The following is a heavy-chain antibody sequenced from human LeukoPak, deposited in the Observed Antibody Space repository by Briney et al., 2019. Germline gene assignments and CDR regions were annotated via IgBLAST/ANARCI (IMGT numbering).Heavy chain of an antibody. D-gene: IGHD1-1*01. CDR1: GGSISSSSYY. CDR3: ARGGWTSGTTRAFDM. CDR2: IYYSGST. V-gene: IGHV4-39*07. J-gene: IGHJ3*02. Sequence: SETLSLTCTVSGGSISSSSYYWGWIRQPPGKGLEWIGSIYYSGSTYYNPSLKSRVTISVDTSKNQFSLKLSSVTAADTAVYYCARGGWTSGTTRAFDMWGQGAMVTVSS.